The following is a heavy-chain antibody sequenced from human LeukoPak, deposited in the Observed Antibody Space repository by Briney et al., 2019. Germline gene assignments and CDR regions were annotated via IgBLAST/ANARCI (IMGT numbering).Heavy chain of an antibody. CDR3: ARHRDSGSLDAFDV. J-gene: IGHJ3*01. V-gene: IGHV5-51*01. CDR1: GYIFTSYW. D-gene: IGHD5-12*01. CDR2: IFPRDSDT. Sequence: GESLKISCKGSGYIFTSYWIGWVRQMPGKGLEWMGIIFPRDSDTKYSPSFQGQVTVSADKSISTAYLQWSGLKASDTAMYYCARHRDSGSLDAFDVWGQGTMVTVSS.